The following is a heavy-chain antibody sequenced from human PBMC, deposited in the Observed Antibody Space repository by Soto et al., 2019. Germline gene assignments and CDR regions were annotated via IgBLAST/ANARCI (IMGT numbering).Heavy chain of an antibody. J-gene: IGHJ6*02. CDR1: GFTFGDYA. D-gene: IGHD2-2*02. V-gene: IGHV3-49*03. CDR3: STSGYTCGNYYYGLEV. Sequence: SLILSCTASGFTFGDYAMSWSRQAPGKGLEWVGFIRSKAYGGTTEYAASVKGRFTISRDDSKSIAYLQMNSLKTEDTAVYYCSTSGYTCGNYYYGLEVWGQGTTVTVSS. CDR2: IRSKAYGGTT.